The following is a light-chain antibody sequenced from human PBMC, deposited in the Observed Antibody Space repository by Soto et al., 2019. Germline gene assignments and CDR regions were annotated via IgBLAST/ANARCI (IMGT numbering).Light chain of an antibody. CDR2: KAS. CDR3: QQYNSYSLT. V-gene: IGKV1-5*03. Sequence: DIQMTQSPSTLSASVGDRVTITCRASQRISRWLAWYQQKPGKAPKLLIYKASSLESGVPSRFSGSGSGTEFTLTISSLQPDDFATYSCQQYNSYSLTFGGGTKVEIK. J-gene: IGKJ4*01. CDR1: QRISRW.